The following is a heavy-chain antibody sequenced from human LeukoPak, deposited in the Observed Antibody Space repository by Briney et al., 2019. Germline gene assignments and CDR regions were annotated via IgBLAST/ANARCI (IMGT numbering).Heavy chain of an antibody. Sequence: VASVKVSCKASGYTFTSYDINWVRQATGQGLEWMGWMNPNSGNTGYAQKFQGRVTITRNTSINTAYMELSSLRSEDTAVYYCARGLRYCSSTSCSYYFDYWGQGTLVTVSS. D-gene: IGHD2-2*01. J-gene: IGHJ4*02. CDR1: GYTFTSYD. V-gene: IGHV1-8*03. CDR2: MNPNSGNT. CDR3: ARGLRYCSSTSCSYYFDY.